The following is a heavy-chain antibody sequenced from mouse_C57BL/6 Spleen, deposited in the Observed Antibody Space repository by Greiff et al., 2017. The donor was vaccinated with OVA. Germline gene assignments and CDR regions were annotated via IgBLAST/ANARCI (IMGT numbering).Heavy chain of an antibody. D-gene: IGHD2-1*01. CDR1: GFTFSDYY. CDR3: AGGNYEAMDY. CDR2: ISHGGGST. J-gene: IGHJ4*01. Sequence: EVKLQESGGGLVQPGGSLKLSCAASGFTFSDYYMYWVRQTPEKRLELVAYISHGGGSTYYPDPVKGRFTISIDNAKNTLYLQMSRLKSEDTAMYYCAGGNYEAMDYWGQGTSVTVSS. V-gene: IGHV5-12*01.